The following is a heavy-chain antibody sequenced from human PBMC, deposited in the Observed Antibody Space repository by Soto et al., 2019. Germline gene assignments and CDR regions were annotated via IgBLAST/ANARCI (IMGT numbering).Heavy chain of an antibody. CDR3: ARDRDSSGYYVDY. D-gene: IGHD3-22*01. CDR1: GFTFSHYG. J-gene: IGHJ4*02. Sequence: QVPLVESGGGVVQPGRSLRLSCAVSGFTFSHYGMHWVRQAPGKGLEWVAVILHDGSNKYYGDSVKGRFTISRDNSNNTLYLQMNTMRAEDTAVYYCARDRDSSGYYVDYWGQGTLVTVSS. V-gene: IGHV3-30-3*01. CDR2: ILHDGSNK.